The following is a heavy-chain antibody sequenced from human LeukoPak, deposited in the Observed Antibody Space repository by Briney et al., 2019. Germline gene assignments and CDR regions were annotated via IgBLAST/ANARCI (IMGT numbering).Heavy chain of an antibody. D-gene: IGHD6-13*01. CDR3: ARVGSSSWYYMDV. CDR1: GYSISSGYY. CDR2: IYHSGST. J-gene: IGHJ6*03. V-gene: IGHV4-38-2*02. Sequence: PSETLSLTCTVSGYSISSGYYWGWIRQPPGKGLEWIGSIYHSGSTYYNPSLKSRVTISVDTSKNQFSLKLSSVTAADTAVYYCARVGSSSWYYMDVWGKGTTVTVSS.